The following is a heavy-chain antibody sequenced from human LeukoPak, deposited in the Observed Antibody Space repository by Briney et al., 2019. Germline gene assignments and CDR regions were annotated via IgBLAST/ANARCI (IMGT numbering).Heavy chain of an antibody. CDR3: AELGITMIGGV. CDR1: GFTFNTYW. Sequence: GGSLRLSCAASGFTFNTYWMSWVRQAPGKWLEWVANIKQDGSEKYYVDSVKGRFTISRDNAKNSLYLQMNSLRAEDTAVYYCAELGITMIGGVWGKGTTVTISS. CDR2: IKQDGSEK. V-gene: IGHV3-7*01. J-gene: IGHJ6*04. D-gene: IGHD3-10*02.